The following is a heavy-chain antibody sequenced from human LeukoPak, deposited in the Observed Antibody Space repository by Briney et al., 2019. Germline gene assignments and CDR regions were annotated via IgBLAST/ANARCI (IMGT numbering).Heavy chain of an antibody. Sequence: PGGSLRLSCAASGFTFSDYYMSWIRQAPGKGLEWVSYISSSGSTIYYADSVKGRFTISRDNGKNTLYLQMNSLSAEDTAVYYCARGSTYYDSSGQVPFDYWGQGTLVTVSS. CDR1: GFTFSDYY. V-gene: IGHV3-11*04. J-gene: IGHJ4*02. D-gene: IGHD3-22*01. CDR2: ISSSGSTI. CDR3: ARGSTYYDSSGQVPFDY.